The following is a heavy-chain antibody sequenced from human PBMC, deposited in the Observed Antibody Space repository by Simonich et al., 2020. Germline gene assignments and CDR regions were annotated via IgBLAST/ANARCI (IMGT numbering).Heavy chain of an antibody. CDR1: GGTFSSYA. Sequence: QVQLVQSGAAVKKPGSSVKVSCKASGGTFSSYAISWVRQAPGQGLEWRGGIIPILGKTNAAQKFQGRVTMTADKSTSTAYMELSSLRSEDTAVYYCARGGLADRRIVYYYYMDVWGKGTTVTVSS. D-gene: IGHD2-15*01. CDR2: IIPILGKT. J-gene: IGHJ6*03. CDR3: ARGGLADRRIVYYYYMDV. V-gene: IGHV1-69*06.